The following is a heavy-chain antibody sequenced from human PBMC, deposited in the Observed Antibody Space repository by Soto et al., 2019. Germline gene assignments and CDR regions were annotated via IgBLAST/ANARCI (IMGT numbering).Heavy chain of an antibody. Sequence: EVQLLESGGGLVQPGGSLRLSCVGPGIEFSNYAMSWVRQAPGKGLEWVSIVSASGRSRYHADSVKGRFTISRDNSKNTLYLHMTNLRAEDTAVYYCAKDGNWLDVYYDVWGQGTPVTVSS. CDR3: AKDGNWLDVYYDV. D-gene: IGHD3-16*01. CDR2: VSASGRSR. CDR1: GIEFSNYA. J-gene: IGHJ4*02. V-gene: IGHV3-23*01.